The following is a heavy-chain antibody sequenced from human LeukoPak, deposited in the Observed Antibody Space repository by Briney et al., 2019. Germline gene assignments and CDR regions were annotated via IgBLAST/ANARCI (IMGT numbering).Heavy chain of an antibody. V-gene: IGHV3-21*01. CDR2: ISSSSSYI. Sequence: GGSLRLSCAASGLTFSSYSMNWVRRAPGKGLEWVSSISSSSSYIYYADSVKGRFTISRDNSKNTLYLQMNSLRAEDTAVYYCARAVSYGSGSYGGYYFDYWGQGTLVTVSS. CDR1: GLTFSSYS. D-gene: IGHD3-10*01. J-gene: IGHJ4*02. CDR3: ARAVSYGSGSYGGYYFDY.